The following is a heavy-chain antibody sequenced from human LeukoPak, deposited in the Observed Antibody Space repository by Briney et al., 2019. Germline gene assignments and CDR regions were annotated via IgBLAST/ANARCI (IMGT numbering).Heavy chain of an antibody. D-gene: IGHD6-19*01. V-gene: IGHV3-23*03. CDR2: IYSGGST. J-gene: IGHJ5*01. CDR1: GFTFSSYA. CDR3: AKTGYSSSWFDY. Sequence: GGSLRLSCAASGFTFSSYAMSWVRQAPGKGLEWVSVIYSGGSTYYADSVKGRFTISRDNSKNTLYLQMNSLRAEDTAVYYCAKTGYSSSWFDYWGQGTLVTVSS.